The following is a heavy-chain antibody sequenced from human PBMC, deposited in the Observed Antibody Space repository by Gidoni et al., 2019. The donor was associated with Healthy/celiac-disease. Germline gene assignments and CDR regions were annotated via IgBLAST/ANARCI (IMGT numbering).Heavy chain of an antibody. CDR2: IIPIFGTA. V-gene: IGHV1-69*06. J-gene: IGHJ4*02. Sequence: QVQLVQSGAEVKKPGSSVKVSCKASGGTFTSYAISWVRQAPGQGLEWMGGIIPIFGTANYAQKFQGRVTITADKSTSTAYMELSSLRSEDTAVYYCARDPNNGYYRGGYFDYWGQGTLVTVSS. CDR1: GGTFTSYA. D-gene: IGHD3-22*01. CDR3: ARDPNNGYYRGGYFDY.